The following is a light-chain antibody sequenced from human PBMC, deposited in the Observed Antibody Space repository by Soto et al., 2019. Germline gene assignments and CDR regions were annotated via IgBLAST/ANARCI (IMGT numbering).Light chain of an antibody. Sequence: QSVLTQPRSVSGSPGHSVTLSCTGTSSDVGGYNYISWYQHHPGKAPKVMIYDVSKRPSGVPDRFSGSKSGNTVSLTISGLQAEDEADYYCCSYVSSKTYVFGTGTKV. V-gene: IGLV2-11*01. CDR3: CSYVSSKTYV. CDR1: SSDVGGYNY. J-gene: IGLJ1*01. CDR2: DVS.